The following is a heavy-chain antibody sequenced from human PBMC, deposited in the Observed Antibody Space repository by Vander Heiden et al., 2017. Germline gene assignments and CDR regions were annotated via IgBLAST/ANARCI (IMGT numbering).Heavy chain of an antibody. V-gene: IGHV1-18*01. J-gene: IGHJ3*02. CDR1: GYTFTSYG. Sequence: QVQLVQSAAAVKKHGGSAQVSCKASGYTFTSYGIRCVRQPPGLGLEWMGWTRAYNGNTNEAQKLQGRVTMRTDTSTSTAYMELRSLRSDDTAVYYCARGDDLGAFDIWGQGTMGTVSS. CDR3: ARGDDLGAFDI. CDR2: TRAYNGNT. D-gene: IGHD1-26*01.